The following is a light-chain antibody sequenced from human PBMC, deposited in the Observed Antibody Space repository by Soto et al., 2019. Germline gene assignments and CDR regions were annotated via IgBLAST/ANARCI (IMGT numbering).Light chain of an antibody. J-gene: IGKJ5*01. V-gene: IGKV3-15*01. CDR3: QQYKNWPL. CDR1: HSVNSH. Sequence: EIVLTQSPGTLSSSPWERTTLSSRTSHSVNSHVAWYQQKPGQAPRLLLYGASTRATGIPVRFSGSGFGTEFTLTISSLQSEDFAVYYCQQYKNWPLFGQGTRLEIK. CDR2: GAS.